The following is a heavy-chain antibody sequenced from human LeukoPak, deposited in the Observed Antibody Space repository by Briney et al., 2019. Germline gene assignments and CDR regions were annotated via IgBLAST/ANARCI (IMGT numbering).Heavy chain of an antibody. V-gene: IGHV1-18*01. J-gene: IGHJ4*02. CDR2: ISAYNGNT. Sequence: ASVKVSCKASGYTFTSFGVSWVRQAPGQGPEWMGWISAYNGNTNYVQKFQGRVTMTTDTSTNTAYMELRSLTSDDTAVYYCAREMTTVTYYFDYWGQGTLVTVSS. CDR3: AREMTTVTYYFDY. D-gene: IGHD4-17*01. CDR1: GYTFTSFG.